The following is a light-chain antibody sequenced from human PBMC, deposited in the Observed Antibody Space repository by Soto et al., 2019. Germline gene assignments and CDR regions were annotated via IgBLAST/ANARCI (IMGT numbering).Light chain of an antibody. CDR3: SSYTTNITPVV. J-gene: IGLJ2*01. CDR2: EVT. CDR1: SGDIGGYNY. V-gene: IGLV2-14*01. Sequence: QSALTQPASVSGSPGQSITISCTGTSGDIGGYNYVSWYQQHPGKAPKLLISEVTNRPSGVSNRFSGSKSGNTASLTISGHQAEDEADYYYSSYTTNITPVVFGGGTKLTVL.